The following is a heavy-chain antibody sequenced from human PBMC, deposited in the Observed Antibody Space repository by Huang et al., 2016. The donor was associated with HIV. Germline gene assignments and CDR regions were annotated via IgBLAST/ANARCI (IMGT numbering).Heavy chain of an antibody. V-gene: IGHV1-18*01. D-gene: IGHD1-1*01. CDR3: ARDIGSNWNGLNWFDS. J-gene: IGHJ5*01. CDR2: STADNGNT. CDR1: GYSFTKYG. Sequence: QVQLVQSGAEVKKPGASVTVSCKASGYSFTKYGIRWVRKAHGQGLEWRGLSTADNGNTNFAQKFQGRGTMTTDTSTSTAYMERRGLGSDDTAVYYCARDIGSNWNGLNWFDSWGQGTLVTVSS.